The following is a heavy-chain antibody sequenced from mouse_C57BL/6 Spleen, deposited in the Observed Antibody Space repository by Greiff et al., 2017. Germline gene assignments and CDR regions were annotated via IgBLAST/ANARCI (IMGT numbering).Heavy chain of an antibody. CDR3: AREDNSSYAMYY. CDR1: GYTFTSYW. Sequence: QVQLQQPGAELVRPGSSVKLSCKASGYTFTSYWMHWVKQRPIQGLEWIGNIDPSDSETHYNQKFKDKATLTVDKSSSTAYMQLSRLTSEDSAVYYCAREDNSSYAMYYWGQGTSVTVSS. CDR2: IDPSDSET. V-gene: IGHV1-52*01. J-gene: IGHJ4*01. D-gene: IGHD1-3*01.